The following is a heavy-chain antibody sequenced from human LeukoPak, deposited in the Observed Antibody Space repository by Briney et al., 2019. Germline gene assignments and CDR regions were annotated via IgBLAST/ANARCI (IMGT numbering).Heavy chain of an antibody. CDR1: GYTFTCYG. J-gene: IGHJ5*02. Sequence: ASVKVSCKASGYTFTCYGISWVRQAPGQGLEWMGWISAYNGNTNYAQKLQGRVTMTTDTSTSTAYMELRSLRSDDTAVYYCARERGYYYDSSGYYYRGDWFDPWGQGTLVTVSS. CDR3: ARERGYYYDSSGYYYRGDWFDP. CDR2: ISAYNGNT. V-gene: IGHV1-18*01. D-gene: IGHD3-22*01.